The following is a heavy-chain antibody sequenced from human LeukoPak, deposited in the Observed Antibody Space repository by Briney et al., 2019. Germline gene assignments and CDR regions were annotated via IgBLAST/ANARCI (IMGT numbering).Heavy chain of an antibody. Sequence: GGSLRLSCAASGFTFNTYSMVWVRQAPGRSLEWISYISSSSDTIHYTDSVKGRFTISRDNAKNSLYLHMNSLRAEDTAVYYCARSIAANFDYWGQGTLVTVSS. CDR2: ISSSSDTI. J-gene: IGHJ4*02. CDR1: GFTFNTYS. CDR3: ARSIAANFDY. V-gene: IGHV3-48*01. D-gene: IGHD6-6*01.